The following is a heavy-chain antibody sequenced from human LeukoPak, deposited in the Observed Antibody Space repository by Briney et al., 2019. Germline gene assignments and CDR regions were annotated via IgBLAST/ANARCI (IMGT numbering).Heavy chain of an antibody. CDR1: GGSISSGGYS. J-gene: IGHJ6*02. D-gene: IGHD1-14*01. V-gene: IGHV4-30-2*01. CDR3: ARAPVSYGMDV. CDR2: IYHSGST. Sequence: SETLSLTCAVSGGSISSGGYSWSWIRQPPGKGLEWIGYIYHSGSTYYNPSLKSRVTISVGRSKNQFSLKLSSVTAADTAVYYCARAPVSYGMDVWGQGTTVTVSS.